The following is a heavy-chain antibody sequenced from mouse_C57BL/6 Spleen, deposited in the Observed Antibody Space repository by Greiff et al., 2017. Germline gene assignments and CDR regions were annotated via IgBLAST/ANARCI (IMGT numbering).Heavy chain of an antibody. CDR2: ISSGSSTI. J-gene: IGHJ4*01. D-gene: IGHD2-1*01. Sequence: EVKLVESGGGLVKPGGSLTLSCAASGFTFSDYGMHWVRQAPEKGLEWVAYISSGSSTIYYADTVKGRFTISRDNAKNTLFLQMTSLRSEDTAMXYCARGDGTLYAMDYWGQGTSLTVSS. CDR3: ARGDGTLYAMDY. V-gene: IGHV5-17*01. CDR1: GFTFSDYG.